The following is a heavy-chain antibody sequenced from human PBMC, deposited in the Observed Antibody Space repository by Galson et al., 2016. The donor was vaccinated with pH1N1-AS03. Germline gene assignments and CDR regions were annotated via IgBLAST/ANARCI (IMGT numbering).Heavy chain of an antibody. Sequence: SVKVSCKASGYTFISYVMHWVSQAPGQRLEWMGWINAGNGNTTYSQSFQGRVTITRDTSASKAYMELSSLRSEDTAVYYCARGRGSYGMDVWGQGTTVTVSS. J-gene: IGHJ6*02. V-gene: IGHV1-3*01. CDR3: ARGRGSYGMDV. CDR2: INAGNGNT. CDR1: GYTFISYV. D-gene: IGHD1-26*01.